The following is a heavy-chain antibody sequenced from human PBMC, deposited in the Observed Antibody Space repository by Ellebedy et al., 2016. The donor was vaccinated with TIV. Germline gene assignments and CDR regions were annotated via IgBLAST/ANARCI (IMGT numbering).Heavy chain of an antibody. V-gene: IGHV4-59*01. Sequence: MPSETLSLPCTVSGGSFSPYYWNWIRQPPGKGLEWIGYIYYRGNTNYNPSLKIRVTVSVDTSKNQLSLNLRSVTAADTAVYYCARDLMASGWFDPWGQGTLVTVSS. CDR3: ARDLMASGWFDP. D-gene: IGHD5-24*01. J-gene: IGHJ5*02. CDR2: IYYRGNT. CDR1: GGSFSPYY.